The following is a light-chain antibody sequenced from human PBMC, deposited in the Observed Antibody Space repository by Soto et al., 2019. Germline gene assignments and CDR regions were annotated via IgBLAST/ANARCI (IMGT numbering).Light chain of an antibody. CDR2: GNN. V-gene: IGLV1-40*01. CDR1: SSDIGAGYD. CDR3: QSFDTSLRGWV. J-gene: IGLJ3*02. Sequence: QSVLTQPPSVSGAPGQRVTISCTGSSSDIGAGYDVHWYQQVPGTAPRLLIYGNNNRPSGVPDRFSGSKSGTSASLAITGLQAEDEADYFCQSFDTSLRGWVFGGGTKLTVL.